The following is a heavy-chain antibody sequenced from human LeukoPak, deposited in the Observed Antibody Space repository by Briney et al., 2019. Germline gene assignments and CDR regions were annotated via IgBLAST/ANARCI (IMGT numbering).Heavy chain of an antibody. CDR3: ATVAASSGNYYLYYFHY. V-gene: IGHV1-24*01. J-gene: IGHJ4*02. CDR2: FDPVDGET. CDR1: GSTLTELS. D-gene: IGHD1-26*01. Sequence: GASVKVSCKVSGSTLTELSIHWVRQAPGKGLAWMGGFDPVDGETIYAQEFQGRVTMTEDTSTDTAYMELSSLRSEDTAVYYCATVAASSGNYYLYYFHYWGQGTLVTVCS.